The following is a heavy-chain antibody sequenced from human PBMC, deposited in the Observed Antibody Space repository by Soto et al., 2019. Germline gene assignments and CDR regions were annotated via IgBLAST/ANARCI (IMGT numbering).Heavy chain of an antibody. CDR3: ARERGRYCSGESCYPFGP. V-gene: IGHV4-34*01. J-gene: IGHJ5*02. Sequence: SETLSLTCAVYGGAFRGYYWSWIRQPPGKGLEWLGEINDSGSTNYNPSLKSRITISLDTSKKEISLRLSSETAADTAVYYCARERGRYCSGESCYPFGPWGQGALVTVSS. CDR1: GGAFRGYY. CDR2: INDSGST. D-gene: IGHD2-15*01.